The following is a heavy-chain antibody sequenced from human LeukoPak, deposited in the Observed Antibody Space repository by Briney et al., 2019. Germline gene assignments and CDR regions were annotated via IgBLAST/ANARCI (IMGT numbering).Heavy chain of an antibody. CDR1: GYMLTSYD. Sequence: ASVKVSCKASGYMLTSYDIHWVRQATGQGLEWMGWINPDSCKKVQAQKFQGRITLTRNTSISTAYMELSSLGPEDTGVYYCAKYKGGDYIDSGKRYYLDHWGQGTPVTVSS. CDR2: INPDSCKK. CDR3: AKYKGGDYIDSGKRYYLDH. D-gene: IGHD3-10*01. J-gene: IGHJ4*02. V-gene: IGHV1-8*01.